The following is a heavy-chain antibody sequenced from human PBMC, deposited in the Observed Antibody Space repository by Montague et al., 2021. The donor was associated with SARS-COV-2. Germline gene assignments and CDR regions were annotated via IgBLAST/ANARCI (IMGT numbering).Heavy chain of an antibody. Sequence: SETLSLTCTVSGGSISSYYWSWIRQPPGKGLEWIGYIYYSGSTNYNPSLKSRVTISVDTSKNQFSLKLSSVTAADTAVYYCARGAGYSSSWYLAFEIWGQGALVTVSS. V-gene: IGHV4-59*01. CDR3: ARGAGYSSSWYLAFEI. J-gene: IGHJ1*01. CDR2: IYYSGST. CDR1: GGSISSYY. D-gene: IGHD6-13*01.